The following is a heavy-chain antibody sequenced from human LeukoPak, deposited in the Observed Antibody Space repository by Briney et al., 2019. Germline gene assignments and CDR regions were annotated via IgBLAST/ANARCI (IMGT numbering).Heavy chain of an antibody. CDR2: INSDGSST. D-gene: IGHD3-22*01. Sequence: GGSLRLSCAASGFTFSSYWMHWVRQAPGKGLVWVPRINSDGSSTSYADSVKGRFTISRDNAKNTLYLQMNSLRAEDTAVYYCARDAHYYDSSGYYIHWGQGTLVTVSS. J-gene: IGHJ4*02. CDR3: ARDAHYYDSSGYYIH. CDR1: GFTFSSYW. V-gene: IGHV3-74*01.